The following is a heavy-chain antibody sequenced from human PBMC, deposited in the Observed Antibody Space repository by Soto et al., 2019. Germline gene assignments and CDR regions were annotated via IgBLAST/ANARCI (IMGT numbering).Heavy chain of an antibody. CDR2: IHYSGST. V-gene: IGHV4-39*01. CDR3: AGTIRGYCSGSSCRIKFEY. D-gene: IGHD2-15*01. CDR1: GGSISSTSFY. J-gene: IGHJ4*02. Sequence: SETLSLTCTVSGGSISSTSFYWGWIRQPPGKELEWIGSIHYSGSTYYNPSLKSRVTISVDTSKNQFSLRLSSVTAADTAVYYCAGTIRGYCSGSSCRIKFEYWGQGTVVTVSS.